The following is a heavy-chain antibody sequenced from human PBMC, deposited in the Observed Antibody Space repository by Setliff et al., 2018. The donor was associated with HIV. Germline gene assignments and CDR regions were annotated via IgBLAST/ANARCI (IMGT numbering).Heavy chain of an antibody. Sequence: SETLSLTCTVSRGSISRYYWSWIRQPPGKGLEWIGYIYYTGTTKYNPSLKSRVTISIDTSKNQFSLKLNSVTATDTAIYYCARGYYDSNVYYFPGYWGQGTLVTVSS. D-gene: IGHD3-22*01. J-gene: IGHJ4*02. CDR3: ARGYYDSNVYYFPGY. CDR2: IYYTGTT. V-gene: IGHV4-59*08. CDR1: RGSISRYY.